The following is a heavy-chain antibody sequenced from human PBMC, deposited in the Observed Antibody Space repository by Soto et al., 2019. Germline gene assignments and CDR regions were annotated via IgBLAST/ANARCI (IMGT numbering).Heavy chain of an antibody. Sequence: ASVKVSCKASGFTFTSSAMQWVRQARGQRLEKIGWIVVGSGNTNYAQKFQERVTITRDMSTSTAYMELSSLRSEDTAVYYCAASPTYYDFWSGYFTGTPGAFDIWGQGTMVTVSS. CDR2: IVVGSGNT. CDR1: GFTFTSSA. J-gene: IGHJ3*02. CDR3: AASPTYYDFWSGYFTGTPGAFDI. V-gene: IGHV1-58*02. D-gene: IGHD3-3*01.